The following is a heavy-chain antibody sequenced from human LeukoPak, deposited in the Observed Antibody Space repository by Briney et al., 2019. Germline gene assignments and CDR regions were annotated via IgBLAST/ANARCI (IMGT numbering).Heavy chain of an antibody. V-gene: IGHV3-74*01. CDR1: GFTFSSYW. CDR2: IKSDGST. D-gene: IGHD3-22*01. CDR3: ARAPSEIGGYYPEYFRH. J-gene: IGHJ1*01. Sequence: GGSLRLSCAASGFTFSSYWMHWVRQAPGKGLVRVSRIKSDGSTNYADSVKGRFTISRDNAKNTVSLRMNSLRAEDTGVYYCARAPSEIGGYYPEYFRHWGQGTLVTVSS.